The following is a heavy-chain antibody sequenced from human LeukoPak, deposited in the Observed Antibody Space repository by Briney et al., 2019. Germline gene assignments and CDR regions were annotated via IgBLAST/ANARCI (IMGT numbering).Heavy chain of an antibody. CDR3: ARVRSDYYDKNWFDP. CDR1: GYTFTSYG. D-gene: IGHD3-22*01. CDR2: ISAYNGNT. V-gene: IGHV1-18*01. J-gene: IGHJ5*02. Sequence: ASVKVSCKASGYTFTSYGISWVRQAPGQGLEWMGWISAYNGNTNYAQKLQGRVTMTTDTSTSTAYMELRSLRSDDTAVYYCARVRSDYYDKNWFDPWGQGTLVTVSS.